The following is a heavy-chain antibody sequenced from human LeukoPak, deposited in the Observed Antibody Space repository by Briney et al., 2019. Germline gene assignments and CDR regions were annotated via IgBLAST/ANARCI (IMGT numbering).Heavy chain of an antibody. CDR3: AKLKPRNAFDI. D-gene: IGHD1-26*01. V-gene: IGHV1-69*13. CDR2: IIPIFGTA. Sequence: SVTVSCTASGGTFSSYAISWVRQAPGQGLEWMGGIIPIFGTANYAQKFQGRVTITADESTSTAYMELSSLRSEDTAVYYCAKLKPRNAFDIWGQGTMVTVSS. CDR1: GGTFSSYA. J-gene: IGHJ3*02.